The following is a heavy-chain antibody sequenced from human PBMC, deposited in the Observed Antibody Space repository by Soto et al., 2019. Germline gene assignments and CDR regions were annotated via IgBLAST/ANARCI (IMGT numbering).Heavy chain of an antibody. CDR3: ARVRLAAQFDY. D-gene: IGHD2-21*01. J-gene: IGHJ4*02. CDR2: IKQDGSEK. Sequence: PGGSLRLSCAASGFTFSSYWMSWVRQAPGKGLEWVANIKQDGSEKYYVDSVKGRFTISRDNAKNSLCLQMNSLRAEDTAVYYCARVRLAAQFDYWGQGTLVTVSS. V-gene: IGHV3-7*05. CDR1: GFTFSSYW.